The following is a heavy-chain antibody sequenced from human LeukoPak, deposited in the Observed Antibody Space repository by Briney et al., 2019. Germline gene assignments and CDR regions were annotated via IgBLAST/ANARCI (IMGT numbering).Heavy chain of an antibody. Sequence: LAGGSLRLSCAASGLTFSSYAMSWVRQAPGKGLEWVSATSGSGAGTYYADSVKGRFTISRDNSKNTLYLQMNSLRAEDTAVYYCAKEGHDFWSEYYYGMDVWGQGTAVTVSS. CDR2: TSGSGAGT. J-gene: IGHJ6*02. D-gene: IGHD3-3*01. V-gene: IGHV3-23*01. CDR1: GLTFSSYA. CDR3: AKEGHDFWSEYYYGMDV.